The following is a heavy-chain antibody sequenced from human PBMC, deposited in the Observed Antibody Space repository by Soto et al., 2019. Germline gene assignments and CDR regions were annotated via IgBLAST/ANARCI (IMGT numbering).Heavy chain of an antibody. J-gene: IGHJ4*02. CDR1: GGSISSYY. D-gene: IGHD4-4*01. V-gene: IGHV4-59*01. CDR2: IYYSGST. CDR3: ARGSWSNFPRY. Sequence: SSETLSLTCTVSGGSISSYYWSWIRQPPGKGLEWIGYIYYSGSTNYNPSLKSRVTISVDTSKNQFSLKLSSVTAADTAVYYCARGSWSNFPRYWGQGTLVTVSS.